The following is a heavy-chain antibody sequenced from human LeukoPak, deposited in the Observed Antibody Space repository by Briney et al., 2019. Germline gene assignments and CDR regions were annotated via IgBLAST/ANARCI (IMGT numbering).Heavy chain of an antibody. V-gene: IGHV1-69*13. CDR1: GYIFTSYA. Sequence: AAVKVSCKASGYIFTSYAISWVRQAPGQGLEWMGGIIPIFGTANYAQKFQGRVTITADESKSTAYMELSSLRSEDTAVYYCARYPGNWFDPWGQGTLVTVSS. CDR3: ARYPGNWFDP. J-gene: IGHJ5*02. CDR2: IIPIFGTA. D-gene: IGHD1-14*01.